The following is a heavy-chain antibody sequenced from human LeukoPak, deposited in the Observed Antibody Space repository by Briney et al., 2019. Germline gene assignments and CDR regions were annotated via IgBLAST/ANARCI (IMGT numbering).Heavy chain of an antibody. V-gene: IGHV1-18*01. CDR1: GYTFTSYG. J-gene: IGHJ4*02. Sequence: ASVKVSCKASGYTFTSYGISWVRQAPGQGLEWMGWISAYNGNTNYAQKLQGRVTMTTDTSTSTAYMELRSLRSDDTAVYYCARDRAAAGTRIFDYWDQGTLVTVSS. D-gene: IGHD6-13*01. CDR2: ISAYNGNT. CDR3: ARDRAAAGTRIFDY.